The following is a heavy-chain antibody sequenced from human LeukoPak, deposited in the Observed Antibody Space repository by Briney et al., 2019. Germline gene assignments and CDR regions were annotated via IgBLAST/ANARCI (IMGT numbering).Heavy chain of an antibody. V-gene: IGHV1-18*01. CDR2: ISAYNGNT. D-gene: IGHD6-19*01. CDR3: ARGSSGWLRSYFDY. CDR1: GYTFTSYG. J-gene: IGHJ4*02. Sequence: ASVKVSCKASGYTFTSYGISWVRQAPGQGVEWMGWISAYNGNTNYAQKLQGRVTMTTDTSTSTAYMELRSLRSDDTAVYYCARGSSGWLRSYFDYWGQGTLVTVSS.